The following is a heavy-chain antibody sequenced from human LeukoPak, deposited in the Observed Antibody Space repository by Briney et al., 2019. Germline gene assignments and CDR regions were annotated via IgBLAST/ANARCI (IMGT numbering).Heavy chain of an antibody. CDR3: AKELGSTVVTDYFDY. D-gene: IGHD4-23*01. CDR2: ISYDGSNK. Sequence: GGSLRLSCAASGFTFSSYGMHWVRQAPGKGLEWVAVISYDGSNKYYADSVKGRFTISRDNSKNTLYLQMNSLRAEDTAVYYCAKELGSTVVTDYFDYWGQGTLVTVSS. V-gene: IGHV3-30*18. CDR1: GFTFSSYG. J-gene: IGHJ4*02.